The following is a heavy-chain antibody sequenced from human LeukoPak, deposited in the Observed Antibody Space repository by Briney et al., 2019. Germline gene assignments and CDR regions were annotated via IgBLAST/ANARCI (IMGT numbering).Heavy chain of an antibody. V-gene: IGHV3-7*01. CDR2: IKQDGSEK. CDR3: ARVAGGIPDY. Sequence: GGSLRLSCAASGFTFSTYWMSWVRQAPGKGLEWVANIKQDGSEKYYVDSMAGRFTISRDNAKNSLFLQMNSLRAEDTAVFYCARVAGGIPDYWGQGTLVTVSS. J-gene: IGHJ4*02. CDR1: GFTFSTYW. D-gene: IGHD6-19*01.